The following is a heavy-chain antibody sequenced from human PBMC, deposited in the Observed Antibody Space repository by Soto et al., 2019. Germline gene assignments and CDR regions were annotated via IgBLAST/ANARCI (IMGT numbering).Heavy chain of an antibody. D-gene: IGHD6-19*01. V-gene: IGHV4-4*02. Sequence: TLSLTCAFSGGSISSSNWWSWVRQPPGKGLEWIGEIYHSGSTNYNPSLKSRVTISVDKSKNQFSLKLSSVTAADTAVYYCAREAGSSGGYYYYGMDVWGQGTTVTVSS. J-gene: IGHJ6*02. CDR3: AREAGSSGGYYYYGMDV. CDR2: IYHSGST. CDR1: GGSISSSNW.